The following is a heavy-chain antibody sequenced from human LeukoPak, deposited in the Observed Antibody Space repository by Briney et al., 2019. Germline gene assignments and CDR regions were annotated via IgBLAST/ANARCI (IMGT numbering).Heavy chain of an antibody. CDR1: GGSISSYY. CDR2: IYYSGST. CDR3: ATFVSGYYYGSGDG. J-gene: IGHJ3*01. D-gene: IGHD3-10*01. V-gene: IGHV4-59*01. Sequence: SETLSLTCTVSGGSISSYYWSWIRQPPGKGLEWIGYIYYSGSTNYNPSLKSRVTISVDTSKNQFSLRLSSVTAADTAVYYCATFVSGYYYGSGDGGGQGTMVTVSS.